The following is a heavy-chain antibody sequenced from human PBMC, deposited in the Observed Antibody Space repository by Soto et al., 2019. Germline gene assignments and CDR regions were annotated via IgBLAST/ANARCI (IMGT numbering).Heavy chain of an antibody. CDR3: VRDIWFGELSHGMDV. Sequence: PSETLSLTCTVSGGSVSSGSYYWSWIRQPPGKGLEWIGNIYYSGSTQYNPSLKSQVTISLDTSKNHFSLRLSSVTAADTAVYFCVRDIWFGELSHGMDVWGQGTTVTVSS. D-gene: IGHD3-10*01. CDR2: IYYSGST. V-gene: IGHV4-61*03. J-gene: IGHJ6*02. CDR1: GGSVSSGSYY.